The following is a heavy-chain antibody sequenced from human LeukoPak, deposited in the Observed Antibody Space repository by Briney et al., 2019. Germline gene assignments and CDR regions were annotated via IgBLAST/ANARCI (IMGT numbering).Heavy chain of an antibody. CDR2: ITDSEVT. CDR3: AREPQFYGNDY. J-gene: IGHJ4*02. D-gene: IGHD2/OR15-2a*01. CDR1: GFTFSDYA. V-gene: IGHV3-23*01. Sequence: GGSLRLSCAASGFTFSDYAMAWVRQAPGKGLEWLSAITDSEVTFYADSVKGRFTISRDNSKNTLYLQMDTLRAEDTAVYYCAREPQFYGNDYWGQGTLVTVSS.